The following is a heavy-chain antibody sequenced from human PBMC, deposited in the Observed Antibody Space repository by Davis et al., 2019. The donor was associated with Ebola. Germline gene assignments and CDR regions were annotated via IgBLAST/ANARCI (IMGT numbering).Heavy chain of an antibody. D-gene: IGHD6-19*01. CDR3: IRPGIAVAGPDY. V-gene: IGHV3-7*01. CDR1: GFTFSSYW. J-gene: IGHJ4*02. CDR2: IKQDGSEK. Sequence: GESLKISCAASGFTFSSYWMSWVRQAPGKGLEWVANIKQDGSEKYYVDSVKGRFTISRDNAKNSLYLQMNSLRAEDTAVYYCIRPGIAVAGPDYWGQGTLVTVSS.